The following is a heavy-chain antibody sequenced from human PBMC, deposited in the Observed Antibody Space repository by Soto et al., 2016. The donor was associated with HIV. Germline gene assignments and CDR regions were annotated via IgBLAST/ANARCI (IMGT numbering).Heavy chain of an antibody. V-gene: IGHV4-34*02. CDR1: GGSFSGYY. CDR3: ARQIGDN. D-gene: IGHD3-16*01. J-gene: IGHJ4*02. CDR2: INHSGST. Sequence: QVQLQQWGAGLLKPSETLSLTCAVYGGSFSGYYWTWIRQPPGKGLEWIGEINHSGSTNYNPSLKSRVTISVDTSKNQFSLKLNSVTAADTAVYYCARQIGDNWGQGTLVTVSS.